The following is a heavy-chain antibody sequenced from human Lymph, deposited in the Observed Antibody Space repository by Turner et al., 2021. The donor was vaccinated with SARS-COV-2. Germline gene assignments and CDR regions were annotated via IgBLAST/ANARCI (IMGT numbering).Heavy chain of an antibody. D-gene: IGHD2-15*01. CDR1: GFTFDDYA. V-gene: IGHV3-43*02. Sequence: GESGGGVVQPEGSLRLSCAASGFTFDDYAMHWVRQAPGKGLQWVSLMSGYGGGTYYADSVKGRFTISRDKSNNSLSLQMNRLRAENTALYYGAKDPGYCSGGSGYYRTYFDFWGQGTLVTVSA. CDR3: AKDPGYCSGGSGYYRTYFDF. J-gene: IGHJ4*02. CDR2: MSGYGGGT.